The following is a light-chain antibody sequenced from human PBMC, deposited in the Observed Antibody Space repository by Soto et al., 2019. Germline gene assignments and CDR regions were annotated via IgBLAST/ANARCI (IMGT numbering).Light chain of an antibody. Sequence: IQRIQSARTRAGSVGGGVLGACRASQTIRSGLAWYQPKPGKAPKLLIYKASTLKSGVPSRFSGSGSGTAFTLTLRSLQSDDFAPHYCQHYHTYSEAFREGTKVDI. CDR2: KAS. CDR3: QHYHTYSEA. J-gene: IGKJ1*01. CDR1: QTIRSG. V-gene: IGKV1-5*03.